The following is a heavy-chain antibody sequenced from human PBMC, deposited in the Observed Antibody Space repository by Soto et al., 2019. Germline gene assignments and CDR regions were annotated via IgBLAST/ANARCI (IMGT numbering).Heavy chain of an antibody. V-gene: IGHV4-59*01. CDR3: AAPPRY. J-gene: IGHJ4*02. D-gene: IGHD6-6*01. CDR1: GGSISSYY. CDR2: IYDSGST. Sequence: SETLSLTCTVSGGSISSYYWSWIRQPPAKGLEWIGYIYDSGSTNYNPSLKSRVTISVDTSKNQFSLKLTSVTAADTAVYYCAAPPRYWGQGTLVTVSS.